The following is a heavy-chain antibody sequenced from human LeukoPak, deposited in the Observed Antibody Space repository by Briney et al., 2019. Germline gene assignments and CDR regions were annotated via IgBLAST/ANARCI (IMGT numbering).Heavy chain of an antibody. J-gene: IGHJ6*03. D-gene: IGHD6-19*01. CDR1: GGSTSSTTDY. Sequence: SETLSFTCLVSGGSTSSTTDYWAWIRQPPGKGLEWIGSIYYGGRTFDNPSLKSRVTISIDTSKNQFFLNVTSVTAADTAVYYCARQKWLVGYMDVWDKGTTVTVSS. CDR3: ARQKWLVGYMDV. CDR2: IYYGGRT. V-gene: IGHV4-39*01.